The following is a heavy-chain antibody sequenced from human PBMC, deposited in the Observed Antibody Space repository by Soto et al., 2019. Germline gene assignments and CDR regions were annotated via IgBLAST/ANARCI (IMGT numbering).Heavy chain of an antibody. CDR2: IIPMLPVT. V-gene: IGHV1-69*02. CDR1: GGTFNTYT. Sequence: QVHLIQSGAEVKKPGSSVKVSCKAAGGTFNTYTLFWVRQAPGHGLEWMGRIIPMLPVTNSAQQFQGRLTLTAHKSTGTAFMELPSLTSDDRAVYYCSIGSWSAETFDVWGQGKMVTVSS. J-gene: IGHJ3*01. D-gene: IGHD2-2*01. CDR3: SIGSWSAETFDV.